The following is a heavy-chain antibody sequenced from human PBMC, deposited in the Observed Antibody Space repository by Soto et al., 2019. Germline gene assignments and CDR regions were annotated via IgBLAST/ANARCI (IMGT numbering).Heavy chain of an antibody. CDR2: ISGSGGST. CDR3: TTDSYSSITIVRFDY. CDR1: GFTFISYA. Sequence: GGSLRLSCAASGFTFISYAMSWVLQAPGKGLEWVSAISGSGGSTYYADSVKGRFTISRDNSKNTLYLQMNSLRAEDTAVYYCTTDSYSSITIVRFDYWGHGTLVTVSS. D-gene: IGHD2-2*01. J-gene: IGHJ4*01. V-gene: IGHV3-23*01.